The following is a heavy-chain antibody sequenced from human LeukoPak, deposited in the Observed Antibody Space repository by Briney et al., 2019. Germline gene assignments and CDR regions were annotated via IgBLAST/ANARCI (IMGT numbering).Heavy chain of an antibody. CDR1: GGTFSSYA. Sequence: SVKVSCKASGGTFSSYAISWVRQAPGQGLEWMGGIIPIFGTANYAQKFQGRVTITTDESTSTAYMELSSLRSEDTAVYYCARDVAAAGNPSAGGFDYGGQGPLVTVSS. V-gene: IGHV1-69*05. J-gene: IGHJ4*02. CDR2: IIPIFGTA. D-gene: IGHD6-25*01. CDR3: ARDVAAAGNPSAGGFDY.